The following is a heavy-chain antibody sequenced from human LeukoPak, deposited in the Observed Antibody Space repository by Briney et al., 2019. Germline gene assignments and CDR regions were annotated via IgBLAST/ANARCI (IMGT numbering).Heavy chain of an antibody. D-gene: IGHD1-26*01. J-gene: IGHJ4*02. V-gene: IGHV1-18*01. CDR3: ARRSGSPDLLGY. CDR2: ISLHNGNT. Sequence: ASVKVSCKASGYTFNRYGITWVRQAPGQGLEWMGWISLHNGNTMYAQKFQGRVTMTTDTATRTAYMELRSLRSDDTAVYYCARRSGSPDLLGYWGQGTLVTVSS. CDR1: GYTFNRYG.